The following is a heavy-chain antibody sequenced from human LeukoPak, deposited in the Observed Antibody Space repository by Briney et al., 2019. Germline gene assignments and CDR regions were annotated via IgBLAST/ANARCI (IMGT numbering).Heavy chain of an antibody. Sequence: ASVKVSRKASGYTFTSYGISWVRQAPGQGLEWMGWINPNSGGTNYAQKFQGRVTMTRDTSISTAYMELSRLRSDDTAVYYCARDLRSGEGFGELSVDYWGQGTLVTVSS. CDR3: ARDLRSGEGFGELSVDY. J-gene: IGHJ4*02. D-gene: IGHD3-10*01. V-gene: IGHV1-2*02. CDR2: INPNSGGT. CDR1: GYTFTSYG.